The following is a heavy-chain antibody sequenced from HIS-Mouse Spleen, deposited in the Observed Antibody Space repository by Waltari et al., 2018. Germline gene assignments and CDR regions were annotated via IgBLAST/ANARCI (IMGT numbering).Heavy chain of an antibody. Sequence: QLQLQESGPGLVKPSETLSLTCTVSGGSISSSSYYWGWIRQPPGKGLEWIGSIYYRGSTDYNPYLKRRVTISVDTSKNQFSLKLSSVTAADTAVYYCAREIPYSSSWYDWYFDLWGRGTLVTVSS. V-gene: IGHV4-39*07. CDR3: AREIPYSSSWYDWYFDL. J-gene: IGHJ2*01. CDR1: GGSISSSSYY. D-gene: IGHD6-13*01. CDR2: IYYRGST.